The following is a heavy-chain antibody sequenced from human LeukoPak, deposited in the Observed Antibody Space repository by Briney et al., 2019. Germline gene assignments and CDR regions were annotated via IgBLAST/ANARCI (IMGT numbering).Heavy chain of an antibody. CDR1: GSTFTGYY. D-gene: IGHD2-2*01. J-gene: IGHJ5*02. CDR2: INPNSGGT. V-gene: IGHV1-2*02. CDR3: ARDTVVPAAIWFDP. Sequence: ASVKVSCKASGSTFTGYYMHWVRQAPGQGLEWMGWINPNSGGTNYAQKFQGRVTMTRDTSISTAYMELSRLRSDDTAVYYCARDTVVPAAIWFDPWGQGTLVTVSS.